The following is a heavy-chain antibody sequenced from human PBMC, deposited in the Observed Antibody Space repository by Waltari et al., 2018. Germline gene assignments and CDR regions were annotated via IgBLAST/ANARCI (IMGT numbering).Heavy chain of an antibody. CDR1: GFTFSNAW. CDR3: ARDPTAAAGTGWFDP. D-gene: IGHD6-13*01. V-gene: IGHV3-15*07. CDR2: IKSKTDGGTT. Sequence: EVQLVESGGGLVKPGGSLRLSCAASGFTFSNAWMNWVRQAPGKGLEWVGRIKSKTDGGTTDYAAPVKGRFTISRDNSKNTLYLQMNSLRAEDTAVYYCARDPTAAAGTGWFDPWGQGTLVTVSS. J-gene: IGHJ5*02.